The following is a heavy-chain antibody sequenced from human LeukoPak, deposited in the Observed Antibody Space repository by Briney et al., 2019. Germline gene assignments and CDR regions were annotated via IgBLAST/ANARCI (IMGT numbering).Heavy chain of an antibody. J-gene: IGHJ4*02. CDR3: ASTRNSSYDYVWGKNYFDY. CDR2: ISSSSSYI. D-gene: IGHD3-16*01. Sequence: GGSLRLSCAASGFTFSSYSMNWVRQAPGKGLEWVSSISSSSSYIYYADSVKDRFTISRDNAKNSLYLQMSSLRAEDTAVYYCASTRNSSYDYVWGKNYFDYWGQGTLVTVSS. V-gene: IGHV3-21*01. CDR1: GFTFSSYS.